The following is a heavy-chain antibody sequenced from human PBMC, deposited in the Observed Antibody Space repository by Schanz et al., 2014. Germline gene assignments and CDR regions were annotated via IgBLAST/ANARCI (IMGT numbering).Heavy chain of an antibody. CDR3: ARVPYGSGSYWDY. CDR1: GFTVSSNH. Sequence: EGQLAESGGGLVQPGGSLRLSCAVSGFTVSSNHMSWVRQAPGKGLEWVSVIYSGIGAYYADSVKDRFTVSRDNSKNTVYLQMNRLRAGDTAVYYCARVPYGSGSYWDYWGQGTLVTVSS. CDR2: IYSGIGA. V-gene: IGHV3-66*01. D-gene: IGHD3-10*01. J-gene: IGHJ4*02.